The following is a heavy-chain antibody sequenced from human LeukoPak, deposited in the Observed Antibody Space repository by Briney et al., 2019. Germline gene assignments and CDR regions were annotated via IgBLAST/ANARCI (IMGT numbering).Heavy chain of an antibody. CDR1: EYTFTNYD. Sequence: GASVKVSCKASEYTFTNYDINWVRQATGQGLEWMGWMNPTSGNTGYAQKFQGRLTMTRNTSISTAYMELSSLRSEDTAVYYCAREGSSNFDYWGQGTLVTVSS. D-gene: IGHD6-13*01. CDR3: AREGSSNFDY. CDR2: MNPTSGNT. J-gene: IGHJ4*02. V-gene: IGHV1-8*01.